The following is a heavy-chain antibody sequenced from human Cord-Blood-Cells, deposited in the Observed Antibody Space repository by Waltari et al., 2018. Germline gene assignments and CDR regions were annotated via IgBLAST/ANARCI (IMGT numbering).Heavy chain of an antibody. Sequence: QVQLVRSGAEVKKPGASVKVSCKASGYTFTSYAMHWVRQAPGQRLEWMGWINAGNGNTKYSQKFQGRVTITRDTSASTAYMELSSLRSEDTAVYYCARGGTYGSGSYYNDYWGQGTLVTVSS. CDR3: ARGGTYGSGSYYNDY. D-gene: IGHD3-10*01. V-gene: IGHV1-3*01. CDR1: GYTFTSYA. J-gene: IGHJ4*02. CDR2: INAGNGNT.